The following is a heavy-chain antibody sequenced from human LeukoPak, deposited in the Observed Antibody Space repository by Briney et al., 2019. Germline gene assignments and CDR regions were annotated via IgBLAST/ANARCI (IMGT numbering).Heavy chain of an antibody. CDR1: GDSTSRYV. CDR2: IIPLFYKP. D-gene: IGHD3-16*01. V-gene: IGHV1-69*01. J-gene: IGHJ6*04. Sequence: SVNVSCKSSGDSTSRYVLSWVRQAPGQELEWMGGIIPLFYKPNYAQKLQGRVTITAEESPSTVYMEATSLRSQDPAVDYLAGLEVDVWGTGTTVTVCS. CDR3: AGLEVDV.